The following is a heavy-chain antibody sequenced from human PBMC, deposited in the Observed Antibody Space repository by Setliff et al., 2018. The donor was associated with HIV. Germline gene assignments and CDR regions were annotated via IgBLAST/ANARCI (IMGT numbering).Heavy chain of an antibody. Sequence: GGSLRLSCTASGFTFGDYATSWVRQAPGKGLEWVGFIRSKAYGGTTEYAASVKGRFTISRDDSKSIAYLQMNSLKTEDTAVYYCTTYYGSGRRGAFDIWGQGTMVTVSS. D-gene: IGHD3-10*01. CDR2: IRSKAYGGTT. J-gene: IGHJ3*02. V-gene: IGHV3-49*04. CDR3: TTYYGSGRRGAFDI. CDR1: GFTFGDYA.